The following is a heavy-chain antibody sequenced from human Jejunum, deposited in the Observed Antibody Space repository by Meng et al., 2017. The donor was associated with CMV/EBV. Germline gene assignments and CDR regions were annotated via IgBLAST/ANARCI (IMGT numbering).Heavy chain of an antibody. CDR2: IFPRDSDT. J-gene: IGHJ4*02. CDR3: ARADWAWVTPYYLDF. D-gene: IGHD2-21*02. Sequence: YFFNEYWIAWVRRMPGKGLEWMGIIFPRDSDTSYSPSFEGQVTISADTSISTAYLQWSSLKPSDTAIYYCARADWAWVTPYYLDFWGRGTLVTVSS. V-gene: IGHV5-51*01. CDR1: YFFNEYW.